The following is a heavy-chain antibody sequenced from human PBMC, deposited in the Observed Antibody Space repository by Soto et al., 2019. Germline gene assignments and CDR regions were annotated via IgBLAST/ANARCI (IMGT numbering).Heavy chain of an antibody. V-gene: IGHV1-46*01. Sequence: ASVKVSCKASGYTFTSYYMHWVRQAPGQGLEWVGIINPSGGSTSYAQKFQGRVTMTRDTSTSTVYMELSSLRSEDTAVYYCAREYCSGGSCYWFDPWGQGTLVTVSS. D-gene: IGHD2-15*01. CDR3: AREYCSGGSCYWFDP. CDR1: GYTFTSYY. CDR2: INPSGGST. J-gene: IGHJ5*02.